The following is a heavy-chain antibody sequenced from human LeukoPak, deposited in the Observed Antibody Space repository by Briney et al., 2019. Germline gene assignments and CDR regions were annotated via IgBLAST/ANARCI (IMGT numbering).Heavy chain of an antibody. CDR1: GYTFSSYY. D-gene: IGHD4-17*01. CDR2: INPSGGST. J-gene: IGHJ6*03. Sequence: ASVEVSCKASGYTFSSYYMHWVRQAPGQGLEWMGMINPSGGSTNYAQRFQGRVTMTRDTSTSTVYMELSSLRSEDTAVYSCARAQYIRTTVTTGYYYYYMDVWGKGTTVTVSS. V-gene: IGHV1-46*01. CDR3: ARAQYIRTTVTTGYYYYYMDV.